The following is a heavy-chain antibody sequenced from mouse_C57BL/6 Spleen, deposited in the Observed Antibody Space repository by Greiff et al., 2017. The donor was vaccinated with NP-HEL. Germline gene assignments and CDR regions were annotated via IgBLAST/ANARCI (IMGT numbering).Heavy chain of an antibody. CDR2: IYPGDGDT. V-gene: IGHV1-82*01. Sequence: VQLQQSGPELVKPGASVKISCKASGYAFSSSWMNWVKQRPGKGLEWIGRIYPGDGDTNYNGKFKGKATLTADKSSSTAYMQLSSLTSEDSAVYFCARSHDYGSSYGYFDVWGTGTTVTVSS. J-gene: IGHJ1*03. D-gene: IGHD1-1*01. CDR3: ARSHDYGSSYGYFDV. CDR1: GYAFSSSW.